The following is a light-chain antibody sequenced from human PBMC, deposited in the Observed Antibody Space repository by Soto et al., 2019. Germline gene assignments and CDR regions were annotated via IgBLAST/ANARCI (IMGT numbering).Light chain of an antibody. CDR1: RSDVGGYTY. J-gene: IGLJ3*02. CDR3: SSYTSSSTPLV. Sequence: QSALTQPASVSGSPGQSITLSSTGPRSDVGGYTYVFWYHQHPLKDPTLMIYDVTNRPSGVSNRCSGSKSGNTAALTISGRQAEDEADYYCSSYTSSSTPLVFGGGTKVTVL. CDR2: DVT. V-gene: IGLV2-14*01.